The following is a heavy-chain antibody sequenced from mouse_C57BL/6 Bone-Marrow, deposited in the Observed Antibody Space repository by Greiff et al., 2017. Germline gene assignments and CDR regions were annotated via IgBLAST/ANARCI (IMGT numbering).Heavy chain of an antibody. V-gene: IGHV2-2*01. CDR2: IWSGGST. Sequence: QVQLQQSGPGLVQPSQSLSITCTVSGFSLTSYGVHWVRQSPGKGLEWLGVIWSGGSTDYNAAFISRLSISKDNSKSQVFFKMNSLQADDTAIYYCARIWLRGNSMDYWGQGTSVTVSS. J-gene: IGHJ4*01. CDR1: GFSLTSYG. D-gene: IGHD2-2*01. CDR3: ARIWLRGNSMDY.